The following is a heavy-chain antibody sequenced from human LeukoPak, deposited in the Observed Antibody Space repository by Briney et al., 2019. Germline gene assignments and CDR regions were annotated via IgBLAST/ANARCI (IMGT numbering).Heavy chain of an antibody. CDR3: ARGRFGEPIDY. D-gene: IGHD3-10*01. CDR1: GGSISSGGYS. J-gene: IGHJ4*02. V-gene: IGHV4-30-2*01. CDR2: IYHSGST. Sequence: SQTLSLTCAVSGGSISSGGYSWSWIRQPPGKGLEWIGYIYHSGSTYYNPSLKSRVTISVDRSKNQFSLKLSSVTAADTAVYYCARGRFGEPIDYWGQGTLVTVPS.